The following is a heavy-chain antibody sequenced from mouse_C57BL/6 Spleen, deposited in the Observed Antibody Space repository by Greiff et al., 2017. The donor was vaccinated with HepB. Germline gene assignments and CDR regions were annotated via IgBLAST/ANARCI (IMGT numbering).Heavy chain of an antibody. J-gene: IGHJ4*01. CDR2: ISDGGSYT. Sequence: EVQGVESGGGLVKPGGSLKLSCAASGFTFSSYAMSWVRQTPEKRLEWVATISDGGSYTYYPDNVKGRFTISRDNAKNNLYLQMSHLKSEDTAMYYCARGNWDYAMDYWGQGTSVTVSS. CDR3: ARGNWDYAMDY. V-gene: IGHV5-4*01. D-gene: IGHD4-1*01. CDR1: GFTFSSYA.